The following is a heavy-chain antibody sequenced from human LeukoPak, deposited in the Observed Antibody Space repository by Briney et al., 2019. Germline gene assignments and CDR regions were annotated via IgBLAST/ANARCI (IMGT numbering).Heavy chain of an antibody. D-gene: IGHD3-10*01. CDR1: GGSISSGGYS. CDR3: ARTGGSGYYYGSGSYYRRLWYFDY. Sequence: SETLSLTCAVSGGSISSGGYSWSWIRQPPGKGLEWIGYIYYSGSTYYNPSLKSRVTISVDTSKNQFSLKLRSVTAADTAVYYCARTGGSGYYYGSGSYYRRLWYFDYWGQGTLVTVSS. CDR2: IYYSGST. V-gene: IGHV4-30-4*07. J-gene: IGHJ4*02.